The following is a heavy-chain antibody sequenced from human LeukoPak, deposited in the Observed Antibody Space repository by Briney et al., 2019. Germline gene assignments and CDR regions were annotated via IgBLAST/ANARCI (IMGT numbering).Heavy chain of an antibody. D-gene: IGHD3-10*01. Sequence: SETLSLTCTVSGGSISSYYWSWIRQPAGKGLEWIGRIYTSGSTNYNPSLKSRVTISIDTSKNQFSLNLNSVTAADTAVYYCAGEFRDWGPGTLVTVSS. CDR1: GGSISSYY. CDR2: IYTSGST. CDR3: AGEFRD. V-gene: IGHV4-4*07. J-gene: IGHJ4*02.